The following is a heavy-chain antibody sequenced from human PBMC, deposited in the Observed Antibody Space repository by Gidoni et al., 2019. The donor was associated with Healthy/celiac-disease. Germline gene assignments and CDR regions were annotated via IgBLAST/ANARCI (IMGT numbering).Heavy chain of an antibody. CDR3: ARHADATGGYSSGWYPTYGMDV. CDR1: GGSISSSSSY. CDR2: IYYSGST. J-gene: IGHJ6*02. D-gene: IGHD6-19*01. Sequence: QLQLQESGPGLVKPSATLSLTCTVSGGSISSSSSYWGWIRQPPGKGLEWIGSIYYSGSTYYNPSLKSRVTIAVDTSKNQFALKLSSVTAADTAVYYCARHADATGGYSSGWYPTYGMDVWGQGTTVTVSS. V-gene: IGHV4-39*01.